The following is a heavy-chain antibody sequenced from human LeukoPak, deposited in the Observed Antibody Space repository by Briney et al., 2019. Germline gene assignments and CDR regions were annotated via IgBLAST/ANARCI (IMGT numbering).Heavy chain of an antibody. Sequence: GGSLRLSCAASGFTFNDYAMYWVRQAPGKGLEWVTLISYDGYDKSYADSVRGRLTISRDNSRNTLYLQMDSLRSEDTAVYYCARDFFPVVDSTWYEIGYWGQGTLVTVSS. CDR1: GFTFNDYA. CDR2: ISYDGYDK. D-gene: IGHD2-21*01. J-gene: IGHJ4*02. V-gene: IGHV3-30-3*01. CDR3: ARDFFPVVDSTWYEIGY.